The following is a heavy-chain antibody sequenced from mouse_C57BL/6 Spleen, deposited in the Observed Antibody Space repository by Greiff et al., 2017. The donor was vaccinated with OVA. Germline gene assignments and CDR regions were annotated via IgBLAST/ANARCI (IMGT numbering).Heavy chain of an antibody. CDR3: ARIPYYYGGMDY. D-gene: IGHD1-1*01. J-gene: IGHJ4*01. Sequence: EVQLQQSGPELVKPGASVKISCKASGYTFTDYYMNWVKQSHGKSLEWIGDINPNNGGTSYNQKFKGKATLTVDKSSSTAYMELRSLTSEDSAVYYCARIPYYYGGMDYWGQGTSVTVSS. CDR2: INPNNGGT. V-gene: IGHV1-26*01. CDR1: GYTFTDYY.